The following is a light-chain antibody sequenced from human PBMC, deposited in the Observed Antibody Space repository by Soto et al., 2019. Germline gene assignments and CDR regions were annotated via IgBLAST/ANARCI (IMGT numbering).Light chain of an antibody. CDR3: QQYDSTPPWT. CDR2: GTS. CDR1: QRVGRCY. Sequence: VVLTQSPGILYLSPGERATLSCRASQRVGRCYLARYQQKRGQPPRLLFVGTSTRATSIPDRFSGGGSGTDFTLTISRLDPEDVVVYYCQQYDSTPPWTFGQGTRVEVK. V-gene: IGKV3-20*01. J-gene: IGKJ1*01.